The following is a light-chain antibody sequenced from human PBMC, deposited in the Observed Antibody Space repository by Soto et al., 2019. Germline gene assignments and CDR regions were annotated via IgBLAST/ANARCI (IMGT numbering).Light chain of an antibody. CDR1: QSFGNN. V-gene: IGKV3D-15*01. CDR3: QQYNNWHLT. Sequence: IVMRHCPYTLLVSPGERATMSCTGSQSFGNNLALYQEKPGQAPRLLIYGAFTRATGISARFSGSGSGTEFNLTISSLQSEDFAIYYCQQYNNWHLTFGPGSKVDIK. CDR2: GAF. J-gene: IGKJ3*01.